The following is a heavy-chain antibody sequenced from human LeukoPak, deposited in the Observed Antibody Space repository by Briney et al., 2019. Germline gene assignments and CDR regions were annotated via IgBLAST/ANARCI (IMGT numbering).Heavy chain of an antibody. CDR1: GGSISSYY. J-gene: IGHJ3*02. D-gene: IGHD1-14*01. Sequence: TPSETLSLTCTVSGGSISSYYWNWIRQPPGKGLEWVGYIYSSGSTNYNPSLKSRVTISVDTSKNHFSLRLSSVTAADTAVYYCARRRPEAFDIWGQGTMVTVSS. V-gene: IGHV4-4*09. CDR2: IYSSGST. CDR3: ARRRPEAFDI.